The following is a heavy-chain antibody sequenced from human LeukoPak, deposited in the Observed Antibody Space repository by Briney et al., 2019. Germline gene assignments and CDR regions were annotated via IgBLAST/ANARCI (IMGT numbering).Heavy chain of an antibody. CDR3: ARGYSSSYRIDY. CDR1: RYTFTSYY. J-gene: IGHJ4*02. Sequence: ASVKVSCKGSRYTFTSYYMHWVRQAPGQGLEWMGIINPSGGTTSDAQRFPGRVTMTRDMTTSIVYMELSSLRSEDTAVYYCARGYSSSYRIDYWGQGTLVTVSS. D-gene: IGHD6-6*01. CDR2: INPSGGTT. V-gene: IGHV1-46*01.